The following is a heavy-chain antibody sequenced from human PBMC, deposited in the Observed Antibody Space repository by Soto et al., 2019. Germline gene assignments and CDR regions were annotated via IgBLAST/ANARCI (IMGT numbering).Heavy chain of an antibody. CDR2: INPNSGAT. CDR1: GYTFTGYH. J-gene: IGHJ6*03. V-gene: IGHV1-2*04. D-gene: IGHD1-1*01. Sequence: ASVKVSCKASGYTFTGYHVHWVRQAPGQGLEWVGWINPNSGATNYAQKFQGLVTMTRDTSISTAYMELSSLTSDDTAVYFCARGSDTTVAYYYYYYYMDVWGKGTTVTVSS. CDR3: ARGSDTTVAYYYYYYYMDV.